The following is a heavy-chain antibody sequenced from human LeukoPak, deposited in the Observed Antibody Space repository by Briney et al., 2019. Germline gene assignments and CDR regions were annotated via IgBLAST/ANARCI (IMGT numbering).Heavy chain of an antibody. V-gene: IGHV3-7*01. CDR1: GFIFSTYW. CDR3: ARLVAPFYYYIDV. CDR2: IKQDGSEK. D-gene: IGHD2-15*01. Sequence: GGSLRLSCAGSGFIFSTYWMSWVRQAPGKGLEWVANIKQDGSEKYYVDSVKGRFTVSRDNAKNSLYLQTNSLRAEDTAVYYCARLVAPFYYYIDVWGKGTTVTVSS. J-gene: IGHJ6*03.